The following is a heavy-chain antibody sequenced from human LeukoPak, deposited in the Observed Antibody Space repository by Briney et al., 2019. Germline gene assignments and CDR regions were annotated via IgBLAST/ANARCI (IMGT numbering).Heavy chain of an antibody. CDR2: IYTSGST. V-gene: IGHV4-61*02. CDR1: GGSISSGSYY. Sequence: SXTLSLTCTVSGGSISSGSYYWSWIRQPAGKGLEWIGRIYTSGSTNYNPSLKSRVTISVDTSKNQFSLKLSSVTAADTAVYYCARAWGVYGGNLYFDYWGQGTLVTVSS. CDR3: ARAWGVYGGNLYFDY. J-gene: IGHJ4*02. D-gene: IGHD4-23*01.